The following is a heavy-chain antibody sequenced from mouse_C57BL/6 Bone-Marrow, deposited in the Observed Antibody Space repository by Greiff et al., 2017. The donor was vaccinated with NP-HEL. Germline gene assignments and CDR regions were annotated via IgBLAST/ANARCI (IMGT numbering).Heavy chain of an antibody. Sequence: VQLQQPGAELVMPGASVKLSCKASGYTFTSYWMHWVKQRPGQGLEWIGEIDPSDSYTNYNQKFKGKSTLTVDKSSSTAYMQLSSLTSEDSAVYYCARIYYEYPYFDVWGTGTTVTVSS. J-gene: IGHJ1*03. V-gene: IGHV1-69*01. CDR2: IDPSDSYT. CDR3: ARIYYEYPYFDV. D-gene: IGHD2-4*01. CDR1: GYTFTSYW.